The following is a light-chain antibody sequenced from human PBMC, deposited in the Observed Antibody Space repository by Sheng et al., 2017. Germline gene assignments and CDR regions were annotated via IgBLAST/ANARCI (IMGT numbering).Light chain of an antibody. CDR2: NTN. CDR3: AVWDDNLNGV. V-gene: IGLV1-44*01. CDR1: SSNIGRNP. Sequence: QLVLTQPPSASGTPGQRVTISCSGSSSNIGRNPVNWYQQLPGMAPKLLIYNTNQRPSGVPDRFSGSKSGTSASLTISGLQSEDEADYYCAVWDDNLNGVFGGGTELTVL. J-gene: IGLJ3*02.